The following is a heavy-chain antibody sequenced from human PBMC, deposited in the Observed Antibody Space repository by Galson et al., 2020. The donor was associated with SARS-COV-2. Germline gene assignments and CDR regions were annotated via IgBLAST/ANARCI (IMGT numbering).Heavy chain of an antibody. J-gene: IGHJ2*01. V-gene: IGHV3-7*01. D-gene: IGHD3-9*01. Sequence: TGGSLRLSCAASGFTFTKYWMAWVRQAPGKGLEWVADIQHYGGEDRYVESVKGRFTISRDNAENSLYLQMTSLSAEDTAVYYCARDLWGRHYDSNTGYYNDGFDLWGRGTLVTVSS. CDR1: GFTFTKYW. CDR3: ARDLWGRHYDSNTGYYNDGFDL. CDR2: IQHYGGED.